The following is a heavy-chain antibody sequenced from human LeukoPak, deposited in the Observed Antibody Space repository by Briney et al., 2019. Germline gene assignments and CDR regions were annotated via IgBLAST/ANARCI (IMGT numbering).Heavy chain of an antibody. CDR2: ILTSGTT. V-gene: IGHV4-4*09. D-gene: IGHD1-26*01. J-gene: IGHJ4*02. CDR3: ARLRVSGSYLYYFDY. CDR1: NGSISSYH. Sequence: SETLSLTCTVSNGSISSYHWSWVRQPPGKGLEWIGYILTSGTTNYNPSLKSRLSISVDTSKNQFTLKLSSVTAADTAVYYCARLRVSGSYLYYFDYWGQGTLVTVSS.